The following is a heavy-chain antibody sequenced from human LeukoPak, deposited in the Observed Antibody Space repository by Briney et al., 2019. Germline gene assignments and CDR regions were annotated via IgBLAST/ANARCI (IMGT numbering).Heavy chain of an antibody. CDR3: ARAAAAAQYFQH. CDR2: ISSSSSYI. V-gene: IGHV3-21*01. CDR1: GFTFSSYS. D-gene: IGHD6-13*01. J-gene: IGHJ1*01. Sequence: GGSLRLSCAASGFTFSSYSMNWVRQAPGKGLEWVSSISSSSSYIYYADSVKGRFTISRDNAKNSLYLQMNSLRAEDTAVYYCARAAAAAQYFQHWGQGTLVTVS.